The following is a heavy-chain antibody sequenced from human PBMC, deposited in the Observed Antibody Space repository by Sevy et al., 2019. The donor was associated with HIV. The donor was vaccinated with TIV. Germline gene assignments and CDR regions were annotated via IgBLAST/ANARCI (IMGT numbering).Heavy chain of an antibody. J-gene: IGHJ4*02. CDR2: ISYDGSNK. V-gene: IGHV3-30*04. D-gene: IGHD6-6*01. CDR3: ARAYPKQSIAARQGGSFFGY. Sequence: GGSLRLSCAASGFTFSSYAMHWVRQAPGKGLEWVAVISYDGSNKYYADSVKGRFTISRDNSKNTRYLQMNSLRAEDTAVYYCARAYPKQSIAARQGGSFFGYWGQGTLVTVSS. CDR1: GFTFSSYA.